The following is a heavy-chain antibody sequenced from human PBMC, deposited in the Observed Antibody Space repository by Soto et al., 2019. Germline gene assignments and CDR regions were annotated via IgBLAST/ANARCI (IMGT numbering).Heavy chain of an antibody. V-gene: IGHV3-23*01. CDR3: AGGAADTYRWSRIFDF. CDR1: GLTFGSRA. J-gene: IGHJ4*02. D-gene: IGHD2-8*02. Sequence: PGGSLRLSCVASGLTFGSRAMTWVRQAPGEGLQWVSTITDTGGDAKYADSVGGRFVISRDNSKKTLYLQMTSLTAEDSTMYYCAGGAADTYRWSRIFDFWGRGTLVTVSS. CDR2: ITDTGGDA.